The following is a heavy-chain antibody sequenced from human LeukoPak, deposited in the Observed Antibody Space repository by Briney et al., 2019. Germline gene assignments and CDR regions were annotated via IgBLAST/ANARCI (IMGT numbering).Heavy chain of an antibody. CDR2: ITSGSSYI. CDR1: GVTFSSYN. J-gene: IGHJ6*03. V-gene: IGHV3-21*01. D-gene: IGHD1-26*01. Sequence: GGSLRLSCAASGVTFSSYNMNWGREAPGKGLEWVSSITSGSSYIYYADSVKGRFTISRDNAKNSLYLQMNSLRAEDTAVYYCARDPYSGSYGNYYYYFMDVWGKGTTVTISS. CDR3: ARDPYSGSYGNYYYYFMDV.